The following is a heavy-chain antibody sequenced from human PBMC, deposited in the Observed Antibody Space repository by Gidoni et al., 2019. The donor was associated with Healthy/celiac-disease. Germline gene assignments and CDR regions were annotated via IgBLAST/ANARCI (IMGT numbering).Heavy chain of an antibody. CDR3: ARGSGYYGRDFDY. CDR2: NNPIPGIA. J-gene: IGHJ4*02. CDR1: GGTFSSYA. Sequence: QVQLVQPGAEVKKPGSSVKVACKASGGTFSSYAISGVRQPPGQGLEWMGRNNPIPGIANYEQKFQGRVTITADKSTSTAYMELSSLRSEDTAVYYCARGSGYYGRDFDYWGQGTLVTVSS. V-gene: IGHV1-69*04. D-gene: IGHD3-3*01.